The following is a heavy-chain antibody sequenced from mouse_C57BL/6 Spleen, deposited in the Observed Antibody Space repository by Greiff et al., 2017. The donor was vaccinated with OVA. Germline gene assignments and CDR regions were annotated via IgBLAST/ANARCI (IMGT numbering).Heavy chain of an antibody. Sequence: EVKLQQSGPELVKPGASVKISCKASGYTFTDYYMNWVKQSHGKSLEWIGDINPNNGGTSYNQKFKGKATLTVDKSSSTAYMELRSLTSEDSAVYYCARGRLRRSMDYWGQGTSVTVSS. CDR2: INPNNGGT. CDR1: GYTFTDYY. CDR3: ARGRLRRSMDY. J-gene: IGHJ4*01. D-gene: IGHD2-2*01. V-gene: IGHV1-26*01.